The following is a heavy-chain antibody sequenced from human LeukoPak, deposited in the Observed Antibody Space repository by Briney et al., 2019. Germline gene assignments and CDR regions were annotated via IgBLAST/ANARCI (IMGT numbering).Heavy chain of an antibody. Sequence: GGSLRLSCAASGFTFSSYWMHWVRQAPGKGLVWVSRINSDGSSTSYADSVKGRFTISRDNSKNTLYLQMNSLRAEDTAVYYCAKVRCTSCYGYFDYWGQGTLVTVSS. V-gene: IGHV3-74*01. CDR1: GFTFSSYW. D-gene: IGHD2-2*01. CDR3: AKVRCTSCYGYFDY. CDR2: INSDGSST. J-gene: IGHJ4*02.